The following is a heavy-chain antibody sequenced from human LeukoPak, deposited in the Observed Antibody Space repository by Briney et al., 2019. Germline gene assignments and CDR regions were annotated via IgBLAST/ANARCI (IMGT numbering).Heavy chain of an antibody. V-gene: IGHV1-2*02. Sequence: GASMKVSCKASGYTFTGYYMHWVRQAPGQGLEWMGWINPNSGGTNYAQKFQGRVTMTRDTSISTAYMELSRLRPDDTAVYYCARDLWANDAFDIWGQGTMVTVSS. D-gene: IGHD3-16*01. J-gene: IGHJ3*02. CDR2: INPNSGGT. CDR3: ARDLWANDAFDI. CDR1: GYTFTGYY.